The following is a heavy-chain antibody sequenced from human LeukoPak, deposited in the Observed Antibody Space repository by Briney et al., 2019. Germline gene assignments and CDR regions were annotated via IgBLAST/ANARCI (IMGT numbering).Heavy chain of an antibody. CDR3: AKDRVEMSI. V-gene: IGHV3-30*02. D-gene: IGHD5-24*01. J-gene: IGHJ4*02. Sequence: GGSLRLSCAASGFTFSRHDMHWGRQAPGKGPEWVAYIRYDGSNKYYADSVKGRFTISRDNSKNTLYLQMNSLRVEDTAVYYCAKDRVEMSIWGQGTQVTVSS. CDR2: IRYDGSNK. CDR1: GFTFSRHD.